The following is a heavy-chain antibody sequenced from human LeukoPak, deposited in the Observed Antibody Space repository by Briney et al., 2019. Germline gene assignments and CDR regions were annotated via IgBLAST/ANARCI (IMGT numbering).Heavy chain of an antibody. CDR2: IIPIFGTA. CDR3: ARGNYPFGELFSARAFDI. J-gene: IGHJ3*02. V-gene: IGHV1-69*01. Sequence: SVKVSCKASGGTFSSYAISWVRQAPGQGLEWMGGIIPIFGTANYAQKFQGRVTITADESTSTAYMELSSLRSEDTAVYYCARGNYPFGELFSARAFDIWGQGTMVTVSS. D-gene: IGHD3-10*01. CDR1: GGTFSSYA.